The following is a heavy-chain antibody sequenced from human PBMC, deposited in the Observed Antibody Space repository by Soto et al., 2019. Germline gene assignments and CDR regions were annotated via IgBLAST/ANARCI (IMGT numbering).Heavy chain of an antibody. Sequence: WASVKVSWKSSGYSFTSTGISWVRQAPGQGPEWMGWTSTFNGEAKYAQKLQGRVTMTTDTSTTTAYMELRSLTSDDTAVYYCASDLDGSGSYFTYHWGPRTLSTV. CDR1: GYSFTSTG. CDR2: TSTFNGEA. D-gene: IGHD3-10*01. J-gene: IGHJ1*01. V-gene: IGHV1-18*01. CDR3: ASDLDGSGSYFTYH.